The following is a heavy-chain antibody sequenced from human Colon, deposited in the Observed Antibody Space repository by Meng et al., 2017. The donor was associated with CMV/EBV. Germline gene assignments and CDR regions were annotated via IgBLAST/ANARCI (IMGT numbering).Heavy chain of an antibody. J-gene: IGHJ4*02. D-gene: IGHD3-3*01. CDR3: ARDSLGGYDFWSGADY. CDR2: VSYDGNNE. CDR1: GFTFSRHA. Sequence: SCAASGFTFSRHAIHWVRQAPGKGLEWVAVVSYDGNNEHYADSVKGRFTISRDNSKNTQYLQMNNLRVEDTAVYHCARDSLGGYDFWSGADYWGRGTLVTVSS. V-gene: IGHV3-30-3*01.